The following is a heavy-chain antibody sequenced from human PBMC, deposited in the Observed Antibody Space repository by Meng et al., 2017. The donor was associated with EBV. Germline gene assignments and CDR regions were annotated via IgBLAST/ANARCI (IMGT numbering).Heavy chain of an antibody. J-gene: IGHJ4*02. CDR3: TRLDGSYVYY. CDR1: GLTFSGSA. D-gene: IGHD1-26*01. CDR2: IRSKANSYAT. Sequence: VQLVESGGGWVQPGGSLKLSCAASGLTFSGSAMHWGSQASGKGLEWVGRIRSKANSYATAYAASVKGRFTISRDDSKNTAYLQMNSLKTEDTAVYYCTRLDGSYVYYWGQGTLVTVSS. V-gene: IGHV3-73*02.